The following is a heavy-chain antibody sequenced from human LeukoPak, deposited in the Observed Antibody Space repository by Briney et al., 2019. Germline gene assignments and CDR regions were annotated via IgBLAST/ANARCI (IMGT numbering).Heavy chain of an antibody. V-gene: IGHV1-3*01. CDR2: INAGNGNT. Sequence: ASVKVSCKASGYTFTSYAMHWVRQAPGQRLEWMGWINAGNGNTKYSQKFQGRVTITRDTSASTAYMELSSLRSEDTAVYYCARVKSREPTVTTAYAYWGQGTLVTVSS. CDR1: GYTFTSYA. CDR3: ARVKSREPTVTTAYAY. D-gene: IGHD4-17*01. J-gene: IGHJ4*02.